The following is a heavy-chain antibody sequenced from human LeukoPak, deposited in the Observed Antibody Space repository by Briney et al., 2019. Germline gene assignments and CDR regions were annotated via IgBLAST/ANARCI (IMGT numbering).Heavy chain of an antibody. Sequence: GGSLRLSCAASGFTFGSYSMNWVRQAPGKGLEWVSSISSSSSYIYYADSMKGRFTISRDNAKISLYLQMNSLRAEDTAVYYCARVTSGSGTNDAFDFWGQGTMVTVSS. J-gene: IGHJ3*01. CDR3: ARVTSGSGTNDAFDF. CDR2: ISSSSSYI. D-gene: IGHD3-10*01. V-gene: IGHV3-21*01. CDR1: GFTFGSYS.